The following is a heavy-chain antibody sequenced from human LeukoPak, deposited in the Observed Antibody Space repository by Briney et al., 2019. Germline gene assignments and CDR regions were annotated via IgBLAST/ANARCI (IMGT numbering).Heavy chain of an antibody. J-gene: IGHJ3*02. Sequence: ASVKVSCKASGYTFTSYGISWVRQAPGQGLEWMGWISAYNGNTNYAQKLQGRVTMTTDTSTSTAYMELRSLRSDDTAVYYCARDQEGSSWYHEAFDIWGQGTMVTVSS. CDR3: ARDQEGSSWYHEAFDI. V-gene: IGHV1-18*01. D-gene: IGHD6-13*01. CDR1: GYTFTSYG. CDR2: ISAYNGNT.